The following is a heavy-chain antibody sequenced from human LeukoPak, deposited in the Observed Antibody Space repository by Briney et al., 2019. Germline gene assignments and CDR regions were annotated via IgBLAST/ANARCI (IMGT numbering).Heavy chain of an antibody. D-gene: IGHD3-22*01. V-gene: IGHV4-59*08. CDR1: GGSISSYT. CDR3: ARGFYDSSGYSEPFDY. Sequence: PSETLSLTCTVSGGSISSYTWSWLRQPPGKGLEWIGYIFYSGSTNYNPSLKSRVTISVDTSKNQFSLKLSSVTAADTAVYYCARGFYDSSGYSEPFDYWGRGTLVTVSS. CDR2: IFYSGST. J-gene: IGHJ4*02.